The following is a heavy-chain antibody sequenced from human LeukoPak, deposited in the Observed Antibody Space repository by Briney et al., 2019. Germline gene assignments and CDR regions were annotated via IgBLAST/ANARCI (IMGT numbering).Heavy chain of an antibody. D-gene: IGHD6-19*01. Sequence: SETLSLTCAVYGESFSGYYWSWIRQTPGKGLEWIGEINHSGSASYNPSLKSRVIMSADTSKNQFSLRLRSVTAADTAVYYCARHGWHAWYFDLWGRGTLVTVSS. CDR2: INHSGSA. J-gene: IGHJ2*01. CDR3: ARHGWHAWYFDL. CDR1: GESFSGYY. V-gene: IGHV4-34*01.